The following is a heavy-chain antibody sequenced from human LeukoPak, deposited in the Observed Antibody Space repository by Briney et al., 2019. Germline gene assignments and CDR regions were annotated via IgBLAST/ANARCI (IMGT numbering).Heavy chain of an antibody. CDR3: ARGFSGPATPYFDY. D-gene: IGHD2-15*01. J-gene: IGHJ4*02. V-gene: IGHV1-69*06. CDR2: ITPIFDTP. CDR1: GYTFTSNY. Sequence: ASVKVSCKAFGYTFTSNYMHWVRQAPGQGLEWMGGITPIFDTPNYAQKFQGRVTITADKSTSTAYMELSSLRSEDTAVYFCARGFSGPATPYFDYWGQGTLVTVSS.